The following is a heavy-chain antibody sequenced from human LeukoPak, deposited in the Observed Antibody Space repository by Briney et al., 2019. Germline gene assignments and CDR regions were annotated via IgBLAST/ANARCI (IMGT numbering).Heavy chain of an antibody. CDR1: GGTFSNYA. CDR3: ARGLNRQNWKPHY. Sequence: SVKVSCKASGGTFSNYAISWVRQAPGQGLEWMGGIIPVFGTANYAQKFQGRVTITTDESTSTAYMELSSLRSEDTAVYYCARGLNRQNWKPHYWGQGTLVTVSS. CDR2: IIPVFGTA. V-gene: IGHV1-69*05. D-gene: IGHD1-1*01. J-gene: IGHJ4*02.